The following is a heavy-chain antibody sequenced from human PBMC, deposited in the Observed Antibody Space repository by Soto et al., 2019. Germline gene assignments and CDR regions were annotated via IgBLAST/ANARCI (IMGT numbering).Heavy chain of an antibody. J-gene: IGHJ4*02. CDR2: IYYTGSA. CDR1: GGAISSGGYY. D-gene: IGHD3-22*01. CDR3: AREAYYYDSSGYFSKYFDS. Sequence: QMQLQESGPGLVKPSQTLSLTCTVSGGAISSGGYYWSWIRQHPGKGLEWIGYIYYTGSAYYNPSLKSRLTISVDTSKNQFSLKLSSVTAEDTAVYYCAREAYYYDSSGYFSKYFDSWGQGTLVTVSS. V-gene: IGHV4-31*03.